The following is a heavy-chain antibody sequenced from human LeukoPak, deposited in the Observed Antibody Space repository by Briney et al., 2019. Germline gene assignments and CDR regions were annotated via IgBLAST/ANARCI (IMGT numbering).Heavy chain of an antibody. CDR1: GFTFSSYG. J-gene: IGHJ3*02. CDR3: AKDSSGWSTDAFDI. D-gene: IGHD6-19*01. Sequence: PGRSLRLSCAASGFTFSSYGMHWVRQAPGKGLEWVAVIWYDGSNKYYADSVKGRFTISRDNSKNPLYLQMNSLRAEDTAVYYCAKDSSGWSTDAFDIWGQGTMVTVSS. CDR2: IWYDGSNK. V-gene: IGHV3-33*06.